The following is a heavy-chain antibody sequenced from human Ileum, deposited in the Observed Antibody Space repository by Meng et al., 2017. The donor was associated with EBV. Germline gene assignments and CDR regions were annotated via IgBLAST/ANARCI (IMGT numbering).Heavy chain of an antibody. CDR3: VRSKMGATKWFDP. Sequence: SGPGLGKPSDTLVPMCTVSGDFICRGYYYWALIRQSPGKDLEFLGTIFYGGGTYYNPSFRGRVTISADTSRNQFPLRLTSVTAADTAVYYCVRSKMGATKWFDPWGQGTLVTVSS. V-gene: IGHV4-39*01. J-gene: IGHJ5*02. D-gene: IGHD1-26*01. CDR1: GDFICRGYYY. CDR2: IFYGGGT.